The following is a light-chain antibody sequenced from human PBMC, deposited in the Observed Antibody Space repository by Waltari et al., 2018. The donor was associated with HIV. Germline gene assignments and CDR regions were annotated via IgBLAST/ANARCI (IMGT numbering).Light chain of an antibody. CDR1: QSLLHSNGYNY. Sequence: DIVMTQSPLSLSVTPGEPASISCRSSQSLLHSNGYNYLDWYLQKPGQSPQLLIYLGSNRASGVPDRFSGSGSGTDFTLKISRVEAEDVGVYYCMQALQTPQVTFGGGTRVEI. J-gene: IGKJ4*01. V-gene: IGKV2-28*01. CDR3: MQALQTPQVT. CDR2: LGS.